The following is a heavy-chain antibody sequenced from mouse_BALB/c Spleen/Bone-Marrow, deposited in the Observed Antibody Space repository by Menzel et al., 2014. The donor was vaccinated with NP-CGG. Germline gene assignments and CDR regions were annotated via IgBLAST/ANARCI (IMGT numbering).Heavy chain of an antibody. J-gene: IGHJ4*01. D-gene: IGHD1-1*01. CDR1: GYTFSSYW. Sequence: VQLQQSGAELMKPGASVKISCKATGYTFSSYWIEWVKQRPGHGLEWIGEILPGRGSTNYNEKFKGKATFTSDTSSNTAYMQLSSLTPEDSAAYYCARWDTTAIDYWGQGTSVTVSS. V-gene: IGHV1-9*01. CDR2: ILPGRGST. CDR3: ARWDTTAIDY.